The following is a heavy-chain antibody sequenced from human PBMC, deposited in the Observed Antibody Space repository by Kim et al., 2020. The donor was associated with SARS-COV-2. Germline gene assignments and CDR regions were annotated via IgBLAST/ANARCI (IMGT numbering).Heavy chain of an antibody. V-gene: IGHV5-51*01. Sequence: GESLKISCKGSGDSFINYWIAWVRQMPGKGLEWMGIIYVGDSETRYSPSFQGQVTISADKSISTAYLQWSSLKASDTAMYYCARHGAPAASLYWFDPWGQGTLVTVSS. J-gene: IGHJ5*02. CDR1: GDSFINYW. CDR2: IYVGDSET. CDR3: ARHGAPAASLYWFDP. D-gene: IGHD2-2*01.